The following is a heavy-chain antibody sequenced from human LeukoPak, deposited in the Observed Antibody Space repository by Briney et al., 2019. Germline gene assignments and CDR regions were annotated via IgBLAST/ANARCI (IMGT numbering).Heavy chain of an antibody. D-gene: IGHD1-7*01. CDR2: IYPDDSDT. Sequence: TGESLKISCEASGYTFSNYWIGWVRQMPGKGLEWMGIIYPDDSDTKYSPSFQGQVTISADKSISTAYLQWSSLKASDTAMYYCARLTGTTWEDEGYWGQGTLVTVSS. V-gene: IGHV5-51*01. J-gene: IGHJ4*02. CDR1: GYTFSNYW. CDR3: ARLTGTTWEDEGY.